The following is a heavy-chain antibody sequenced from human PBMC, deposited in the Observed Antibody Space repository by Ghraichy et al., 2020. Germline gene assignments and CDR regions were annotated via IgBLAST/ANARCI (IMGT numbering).Heavy chain of an antibody. CDR3: AREVGLLWFGEPNDAFDI. CDR2: IYSGGST. CDR1: GFTVSSNY. Sequence: GGSLRLSCAASGFTVSSNYMSWVRQAPGKGLEWVSVIYSGGSTYYADSVKGRFTISRDNSKNTLYLQMNSLRAEDTAVYYCAREVGLLWFGEPNDAFDIWGQGTMVTVSS. V-gene: IGHV3-53*01. J-gene: IGHJ3*02. D-gene: IGHD3-10*01.